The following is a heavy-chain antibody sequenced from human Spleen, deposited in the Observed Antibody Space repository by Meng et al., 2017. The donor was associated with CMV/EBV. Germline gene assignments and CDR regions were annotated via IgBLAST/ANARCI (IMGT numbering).Heavy chain of an antibody. Sequence: SETLSLTCSVSGDSVSSYYWTWIRQPPGKGLEWSGYIFYSGSTNYNPSLKSRVTMSVDTSKNQLSLKLTSVTAADTAVYYCARTKYYDFWTGYYPLLDALDIWGQGTMVTVSS. CDR3: ARTKYYDFWTGYYPLLDALDI. CDR2: IFYSGST. D-gene: IGHD3-3*01. V-gene: IGHV4-59*02. CDR1: GDSVSSYY. J-gene: IGHJ3*02.